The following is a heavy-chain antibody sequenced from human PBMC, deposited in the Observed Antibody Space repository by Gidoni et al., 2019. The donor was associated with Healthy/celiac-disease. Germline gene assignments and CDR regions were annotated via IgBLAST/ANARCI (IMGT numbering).Heavy chain of an antibody. D-gene: IGHD2-2*01. Sequence: QVQLVESGGGVVQPGRSLRLSCAASGFTFRSYGMHWVRQAPGKGLVWVAVISYDGSNQYYADSVKGRFTISRDNSKNTLYLQMNSLRAEDTAVYYCAKDTEGAYCSSTSCYSLSAFDIWGQGTMVTVSS. V-gene: IGHV3-30*18. CDR3: AKDTEGAYCSSTSCYSLSAFDI. CDR2: ISYDGSNQ. CDR1: GFTFRSYG. J-gene: IGHJ3*02.